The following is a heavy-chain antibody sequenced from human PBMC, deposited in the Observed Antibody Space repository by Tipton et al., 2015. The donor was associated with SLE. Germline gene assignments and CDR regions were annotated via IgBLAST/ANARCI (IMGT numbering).Heavy chain of an antibody. Sequence: TLSLTCTVSGGSISSYYWSWIRQPPGKGLEWIGYIYTSGSTNYNPSLKSRVTISVDTSKNQFSLKLSSVTAADTAVYYCARFVPPGAFDIWGQGTMVTVSS. CDR3: ARFVPPGAFDI. J-gene: IGHJ3*02. CDR1: GGSISSYY. CDR2: IYTSGST. D-gene: IGHD6-6*01. V-gene: IGHV4-4*08.